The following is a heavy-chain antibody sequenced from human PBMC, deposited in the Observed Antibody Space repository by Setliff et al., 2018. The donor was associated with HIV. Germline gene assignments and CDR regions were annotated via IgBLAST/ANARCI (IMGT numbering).Heavy chain of an antibody. CDR3: VRGGSGIAVTGAGKTAFDI. J-gene: IGHJ3*02. CDR2: MNPNSGNT. D-gene: IGHD6-13*01. Sequence: ASVKVSCKASGYSFINHDINWVRQAAGQGLEWMGWMNPNSGNTGYAQKFQGRVTVTRNTSISTAYMELSNLRSEDTAIYYCVRGGSGIAVTGAGKTAFDIWGQGTLVTVSS. CDR1: GYSFINHD. V-gene: IGHV1-8*02.